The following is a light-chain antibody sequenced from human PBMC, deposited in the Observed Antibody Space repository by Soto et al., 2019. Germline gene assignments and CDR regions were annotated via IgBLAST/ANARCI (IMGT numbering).Light chain of an antibody. CDR2: ATS. CDR3: RQRYSTHRP. CDR1: HSIRSS. V-gene: IGKV1-39*01. J-gene: IGKJ5*01. Sequence: DIQMTQSPSSLSAYVGDRVTITCRASHSIRSSLNWYQQKPGKAPKLLIYATSSVQIGVPSRFSVSASGTDVTLTISSLRPEDNATYYCRQRYSTHRPFGQRTRREIK.